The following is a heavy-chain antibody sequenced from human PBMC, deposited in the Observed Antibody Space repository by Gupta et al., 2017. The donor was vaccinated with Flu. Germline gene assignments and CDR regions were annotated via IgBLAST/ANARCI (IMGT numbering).Heavy chain of an antibody. V-gene: IGHV4-34*01. Sequence: QVQLQQWGAGLLKPSETLSLTCAVYGGSFSGYYWSWIRQPPGKGLEWIGEINHSGSTNYNPSLKSRVTISVDTSKNQFSLKLSSVTAADTAVYYCASQTGAAAVPVMMAFDIWGQGTMVTVSS. CDR2: INHSGST. CDR3: ASQTGAAAVPVMMAFDI. D-gene: IGHD6-13*01. CDR1: GGSFSGYY. J-gene: IGHJ3*02.